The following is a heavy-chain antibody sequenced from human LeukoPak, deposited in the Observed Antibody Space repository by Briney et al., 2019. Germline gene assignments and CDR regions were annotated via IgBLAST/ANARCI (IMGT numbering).Heavy chain of an antibody. CDR1: GGSISSGGYS. Sequence: PSQTLSLTCAVSGGSISSGGYSWSWIRQPPGKGLEWIGYIYHSGSTYYNPSLKSRVTISVDTSKNQFSLKLSSVTAADTAVYYCARGAAYYDFWSGYYYWFDPWGQGTLVTVSS. D-gene: IGHD3-3*01. J-gene: IGHJ5*02. V-gene: IGHV4-30-2*01. CDR3: ARGAAYYDFWSGYYYWFDP. CDR2: IYHSGST.